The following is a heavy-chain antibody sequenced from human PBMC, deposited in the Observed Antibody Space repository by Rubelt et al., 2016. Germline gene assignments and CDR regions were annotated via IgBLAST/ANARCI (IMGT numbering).Heavy chain of an antibody. V-gene: IGHV4-39*07. J-gene: IGHJ4*02. CDR2: IYYSGST. CDR1: GGSISSSSYY. CDR3: ARGDDQQLFDY. Sequence: QLQLQESGPGLVKPSETPSLTCTVSGGSISSSSYYWGWIRQPPGKGLEWIGSIYYSGSTYYNPSLKSRVTISVDTSKNQFSLKLSSVTAADTAVYYCARGDDQQLFDYWGQGTLVTVSS. D-gene: IGHD6-13*01.